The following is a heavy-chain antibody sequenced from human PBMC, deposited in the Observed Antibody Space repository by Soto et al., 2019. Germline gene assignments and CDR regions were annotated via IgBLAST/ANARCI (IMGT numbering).Heavy chain of an antibody. CDR2: IFGSGAPT. D-gene: IGHD3-16*01. J-gene: IGHJ3*01. CDR3: TREASSWGFAFDL. Sequence: EVQLLESGGGLVQPGGSLRLSCAASGFTFSHYAMSWVRQAPGKGRQWVSTIFGSGAPTHYADSVKGRFGISRDNTNNMLCLEMNSLKDEETAVYYCTREASSWGFAFDLGGQGTRVAVSS. V-gene: IGHV3-23*01. CDR1: GFTFSHYA.